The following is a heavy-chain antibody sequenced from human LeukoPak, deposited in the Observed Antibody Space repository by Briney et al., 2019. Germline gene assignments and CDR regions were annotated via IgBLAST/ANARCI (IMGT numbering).Heavy chain of an antibody. CDR3: VRNDYSSSSYFY. CDR1: GFTFSSYA. V-gene: IGHV3-23*01. CDR2: ISGSGGST. J-gene: IGHJ4*02. Sequence: GGSLRLSCAASGFTFSSYAMSWVRQAPGKGLEWVSAISGSGGSTYYADSVKGRFTISRDNAKNSLYLQMNSLRAEDTAVYYCVRNDYSSSSYFYWGQGTLVTVSS. D-gene: IGHD6-6*01.